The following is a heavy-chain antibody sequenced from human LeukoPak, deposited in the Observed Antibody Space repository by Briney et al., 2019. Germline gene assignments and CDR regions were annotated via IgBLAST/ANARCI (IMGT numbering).Heavy chain of an antibody. CDR2: ISTSSNTI. V-gene: IGHV3-48*02. CDR1: GVTFSNQI. J-gene: IGHJ4*02. CDR3: ASGDYYFDY. D-gene: IGHD3-3*01. Sequence: GGSLRLSCAASGVTFSNQIMNWVRQAPGKGLEWVSYISTSSNTIYYADSVKGRFTISRDNAKNSLYLQVNSLRDEDTAVYFCASGDYYFDYWGRGTRVTVSS.